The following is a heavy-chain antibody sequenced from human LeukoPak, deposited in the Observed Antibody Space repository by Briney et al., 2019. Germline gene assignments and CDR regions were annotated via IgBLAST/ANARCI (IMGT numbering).Heavy chain of an antibody. V-gene: IGHV1-69*04. CDR1: GGTFSSYA. D-gene: IGHD3-10*01. CDR3: ARDQDYYGSGDY. CDR2: IIPILGIA. J-gene: IGHJ4*02. Sequence: GTSVKVSCKASGGTFSSYAIRWVRQAPGQGLEWMGRIIPILGIANYAQKFQGRVTITADKSTSTAYMELSSLRSEDTAVYYCARDQDYYGSGDYWGQGTLVTVSS.